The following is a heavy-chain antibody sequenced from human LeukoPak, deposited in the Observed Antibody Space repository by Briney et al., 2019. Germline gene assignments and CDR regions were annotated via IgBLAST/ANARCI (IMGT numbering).Heavy chain of an antibody. D-gene: IGHD1-26*01. CDR2: IRGSGDRT. Sequence: GGSLRLSCAASGFTFSSYAMSWVRQAPGKGLEWVSAIRGSGDRTHYADSVKGRFTISRDNSKNTLYLQMNSLRAEDTAVYYCAKGAEIVGATNFDYWGQGTLVTVSS. CDR1: GFTFSSYA. J-gene: IGHJ4*02. CDR3: AKGAEIVGATNFDY. V-gene: IGHV3-23*01.